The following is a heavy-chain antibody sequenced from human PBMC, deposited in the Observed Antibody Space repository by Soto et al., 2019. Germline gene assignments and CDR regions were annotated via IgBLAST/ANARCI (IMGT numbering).Heavy chain of an antibody. V-gene: IGHV4-59*01. Sequence: SETLSLTCTVSGGSISGYYWSWIRQPPGKGLEWIGHIYYSGSTDYNPSLKSRVTISIDTSKNQFSLKLSSVTAADTAVYYCARTYYDFWSGYWRWFDPWGQGTLVTV. J-gene: IGHJ5*02. CDR2: IYYSGST. CDR3: ARTYYDFWSGYWRWFDP. D-gene: IGHD3-3*01. CDR1: GGSISGYY.